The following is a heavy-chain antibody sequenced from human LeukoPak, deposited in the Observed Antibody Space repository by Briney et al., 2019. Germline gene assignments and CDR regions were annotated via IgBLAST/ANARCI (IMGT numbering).Heavy chain of an antibody. D-gene: IGHD3-9*01. CDR1: GGSINSYY. CDR2: IYYAGST. CDR3: ARDEYFDYLLWYY. V-gene: IGHV4-59*12. Sequence: SETLSLTCTVSGGSINSYYWSWIRQPPGKGLEWIGYIYYAGSTNYNPSLKSRITISVDTSKNQFSLKLSSVTAADTAVYYCARDEYFDYLLWYYWGQGTLVTVSS. J-gene: IGHJ4*02.